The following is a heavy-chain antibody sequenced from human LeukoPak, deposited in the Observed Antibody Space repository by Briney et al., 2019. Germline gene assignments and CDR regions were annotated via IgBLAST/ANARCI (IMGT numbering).Heavy chain of an antibody. J-gene: IGHJ4*02. Sequence: ASVKVSCKASEYSFTGYFIHWVGQAPGQGLEWMGRINPKSGDTNYEPKFQARVTLTRDTSISTAYMELSGLRSDDTAVYYCASTFSGDYPLIDYWGQGTLVTVSS. V-gene: IGHV1-2*06. CDR1: EYSFTGYF. D-gene: IGHD1-26*01. CDR3: ASTFSGDYPLIDY. CDR2: INPKSGDT.